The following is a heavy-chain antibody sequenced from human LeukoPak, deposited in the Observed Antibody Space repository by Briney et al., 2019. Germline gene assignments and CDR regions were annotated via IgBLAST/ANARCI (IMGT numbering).Heavy chain of an antibody. D-gene: IGHD2-2*01. J-gene: IGHJ5*02. V-gene: IGHV2-5*01. CDR1: GFSLSTSGVG. CDR3: AHTVRAIVVVPASNWFDP. CDR2: IYWNDDK. Sequence: SGPTLVNPTQTLTLTCNFSGFSLSTSGVGVGWIRQPPGKALEWLALIYWNDDKRYSPSLKSRLTITKDTSKNQVVLTMTNMDPVDTATYYCAHTVRAIVVVPASNWFDPWGQGTLVTVSS.